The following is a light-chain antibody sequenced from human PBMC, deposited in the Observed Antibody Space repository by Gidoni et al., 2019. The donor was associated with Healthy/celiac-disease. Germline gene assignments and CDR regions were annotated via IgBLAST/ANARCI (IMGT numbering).Light chain of an antibody. V-gene: IGKV3-20*01. CDR2: GAS. J-gene: IGKJ2*01. Sequence: EIVLTQSPGPLSLSPGERATLSCRASQSVSSSYLAWYQQKPGQAPRLLIYGASSRATGIPDRFSGSGSGTDFTLTISRLEQEDFAVYYCQQYGSWPGTFGQGTKLEIK. CDR1: QSVSSSY. CDR3: QQYGSWPGT.